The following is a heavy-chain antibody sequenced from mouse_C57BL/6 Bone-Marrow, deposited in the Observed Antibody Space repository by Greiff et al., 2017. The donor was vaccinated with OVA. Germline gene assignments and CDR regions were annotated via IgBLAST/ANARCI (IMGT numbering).Heavy chain of an antibody. V-gene: IGHV1-54*01. J-gene: IGHJ3*01. CDR1: GYAFTNYL. CDR2: INPGSGGT. D-gene: IGHD1-1*01. Sequence: VQLQQSGAELVRPGTSVKVSCKASGYAFTNYLIEWVKQRPGQGLEWIGVINPGSGGTNYNEKFKGKATLTADKSSSTAYMQLSSLTSEDSAVYFCARGGLHGSSLFAYWGQGTLVTVSA. CDR3: ARGGLHGSSLFAY.